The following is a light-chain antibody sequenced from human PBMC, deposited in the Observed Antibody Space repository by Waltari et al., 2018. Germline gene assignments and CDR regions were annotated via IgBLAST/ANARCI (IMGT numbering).Light chain of an antibody. Sequence: ELVFTHSPGTLSLSLRERATLSCRASQRVSRALAWYQQKPGQAPRLLIYGASTMATGVPDRFSGSGSGTDFTLTISRLEPDDFAIYYCQHFMRLPVTFGQGTKVEI. CDR2: GAS. V-gene: IGKV3-20*01. CDR3: QHFMRLPVT. J-gene: IGKJ1*01. CDR1: QRVSRA.